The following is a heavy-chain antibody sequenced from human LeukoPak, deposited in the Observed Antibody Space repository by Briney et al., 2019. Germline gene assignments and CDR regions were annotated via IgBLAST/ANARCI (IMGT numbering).Heavy chain of an antibody. Sequence: SETLSLTCAVYGGSFSGYYWSWIRQPPGKGLEWIGEINHSGSTNYNPSLKSRVTIPVDTSKNQFSLKLSSVTAADTAVYYCARRAFTSGYCSSTSCYNGWFDPWGQGTLVTVSS. D-gene: IGHD2-2*02. CDR1: GGSFSGYY. CDR2: INHSGST. CDR3: ARRAFTSGYCSSTSCYNGWFDP. J-gene: IGHJ5*02. V-gene: IGHV4-34*01.